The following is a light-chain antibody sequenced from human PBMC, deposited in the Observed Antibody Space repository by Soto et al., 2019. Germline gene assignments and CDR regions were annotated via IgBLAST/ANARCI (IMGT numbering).Light chain of an antibody. Sequence: QSALTQPPSASGSLGQSVTISCTGTSSDVGGYNYVSWHQQHPGKAPKVMIYEVTKRPPGVPDRFSGSKSGNTASLTVSGLQSEVEADYYCSSFAGGGNPVLLGGGTKVTFL. CDR1: SSDVGGYNY. V-gene: IGLV2-8*01. CDR3: SSFAGGGNPVL. CDR2: EVT. J-gene: IGLJ2*01.